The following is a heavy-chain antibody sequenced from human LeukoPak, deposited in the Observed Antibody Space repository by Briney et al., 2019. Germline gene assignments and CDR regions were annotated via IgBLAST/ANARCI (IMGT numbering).Heavy chain of an antibody. CDR3: ARDQLLCWPRCGGDIVY. D-gene: IGHD2-2*01. J-gene: IGHJ4*02. Sequence: GSLRLSCAASGFTFSSYWTHWVRQAPGKGLVWVSRINSDGSSTTYADSVKGRFTISRDNAKNSLYLQMNSLRAEDTAVYYCARDQLLCWPRCGGDIVYWGQGTLVTVSS. V-gene: IGHV3-74*01. CDR1: GFTFSSYW. CDR2: INSDGSST.